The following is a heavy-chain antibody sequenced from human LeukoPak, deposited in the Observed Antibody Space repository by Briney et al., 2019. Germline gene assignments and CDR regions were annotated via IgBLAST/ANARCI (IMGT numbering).Heavy chain of an antibody. Sequence: PGGSLRLSCAASGFTFSSYGMSWVRQAPGKGLEWVSAISGSGGSTYYADSVKDRFTISRDNSKNTLYLQMDSLRTEDTAVYYCAKEPAAGSTDYWGQGTLVTVSS. D-gene: IGHD6-13*01. CDR1: GFTFSSYG. V-gene: IGHV3-23*01. CDR2: ISGSGGST. CDR3: AKEPAAGSTDY. J-gene: IGHJ4*02.